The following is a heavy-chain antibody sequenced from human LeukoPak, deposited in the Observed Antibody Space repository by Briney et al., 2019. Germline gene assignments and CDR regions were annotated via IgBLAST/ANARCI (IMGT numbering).Heavy chain of an antibody. J-gene: IGHJ6*03. Sequence: GGSLRLSCAASGFIFSSFGMHWVRQGPGKGLEWVAFIRYDESNKYYADSVKGRFTISRDNSKNTVYLQMNSLRGEETAVYFCARQMIEGRHYYSMDVWGKGTSVTVSS. CDR1: GFIFSSFG. CDR3: ARQMIEGRHYYSMDV. D-gene: IGHD3-22*01. CDR2: IRYDESNK. V-gene: IGHV3-30*02.